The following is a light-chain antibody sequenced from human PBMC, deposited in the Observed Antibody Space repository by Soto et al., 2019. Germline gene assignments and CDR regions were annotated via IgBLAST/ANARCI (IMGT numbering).Light chain of an antibody. Sequence: EIVLTQSPGTLSLSPGERATLSCRATQTVRSSYLAWYQQKPGQAPRLLIYGASTRATGCPDRFSGSGSATDFTLTISRLEPEDFGVYYCQQYGSSPPSFGQGTRLEIK. CDR1: QTVRSSY. J-gene: IGKJ5*01. CDR3: QQYGSSPPS. V-gene: IGKV3-20*01. CDR2: GAS.